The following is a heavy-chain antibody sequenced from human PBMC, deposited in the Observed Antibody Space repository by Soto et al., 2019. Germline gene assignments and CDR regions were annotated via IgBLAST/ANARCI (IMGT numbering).Heavy chain of an antibody. D-gene: IGHD2-15*01. CDR2: INPNSGGT. V-gene: IGHV1-2*04. CDR3: AREGGGYCSGGSCLPYYYYGMDV. CDR1: GYTFTGYY. J-gene: IGHJ6*02. Sequence: ASVKVSCKASGYTFTGYYMHWVRQAPGQGLEWMGWINPNSGGTNYAQKFQGWVTMTRDTSISTAYMELSRLRSDDTAVYYCAREGGGYCSGGSCLPYYYYGMDVWGQGTTVTVS.